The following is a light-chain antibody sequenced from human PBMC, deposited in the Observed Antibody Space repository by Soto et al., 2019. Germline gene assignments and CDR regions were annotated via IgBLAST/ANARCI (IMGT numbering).Light chain of an antibody. J-gene: IGKJ1*01. V-gene: IGKV3D-15*01. CDR2: RAS. Sequence: EIVMTQSPATLSVSPGERATLSCRASQSVSSNLAWYQQKPGQAPRLLIYRASIRATGIPARFSGSGSGTEFTLTISSLQSEDFAVYYCQQYNNWPLWTXGQGTKVDIK. CDR3: QQYNNWPLWT. CDR1: QSVSSN.